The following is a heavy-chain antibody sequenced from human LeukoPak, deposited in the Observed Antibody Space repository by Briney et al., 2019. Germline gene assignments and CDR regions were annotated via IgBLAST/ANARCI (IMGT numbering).Heavy chain of an antibody. J-gene: IGHJ4*02. CDR3: ARQYQLLQSSYYFDY. CDR2: IYPGDSDT. Sequence: GESLKISCKGSGYSFTSYWICCGRQMPGKGLEWMGIIYPGDSDTRYSPSFQGQVTISADKSISTACLQWSSLKASDTAMYYCARQYQLLQSSYYFDYWGQGTLVTVSS. CDR1: GYSFTSYW. D-gene: IGHD2-2*01. V-gene: IGHV5-51*01.